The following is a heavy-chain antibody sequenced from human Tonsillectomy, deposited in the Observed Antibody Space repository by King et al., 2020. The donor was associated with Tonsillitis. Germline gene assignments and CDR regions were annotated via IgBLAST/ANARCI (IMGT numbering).Heavy chain of an antibody. CDR2: IYYSGST. CDR3: ASHTMIVVVYWYFDL. J-gene: IGHJ2*01. Sequence: QLQESGPGLVKPSETLSLTCTVSGGSISSSSYYWGWIRQPPGKGLEWIGSIYYSGSTYYNPSLKSRVTISVDTSKNQFSLKLSSVTAADTAVYYCASHTMIVVVYWYFDLWGRGTLVTVSS. V-gene: IGHV4-39*07. D-gene: IGHD3-22*01. CDR1: GGSISSSSYY.